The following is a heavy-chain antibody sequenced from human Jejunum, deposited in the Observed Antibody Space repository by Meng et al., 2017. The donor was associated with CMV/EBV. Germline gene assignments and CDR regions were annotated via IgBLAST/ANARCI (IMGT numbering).Heavy chain of an antibody. Sequence: FTFSIYTMHWVRQAPGKGLEWVAVISYDGGNEYYADSVKGRFTVSRDNSKNTLYLQMNSLRPDDTAVYYCARDRTSVIVPAAILYWGQGTLVTVSS. J-gene: IGHJ4*02. CDR2: ISYDGGNE. V-gene: IGHV3-30-3*01. D-gene: IGHD2-2*01. CDR3: ARDRTSVIVPAAILY. CDR1: FTFSIYT.